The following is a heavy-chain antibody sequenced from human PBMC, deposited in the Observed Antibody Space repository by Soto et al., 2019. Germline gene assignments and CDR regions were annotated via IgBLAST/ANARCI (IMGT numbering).Heavy chain of an antibody. J-gene: IGHJ6*03. CDR3: ARSARYTLGGPYYMDV. CDR2: INHSGST. D-gene: IGHD2-2*02. Sequence: SETLSLTCAVYGGSFSGYYWSWIRQPPGKGLEWIGEINHSGSTNYNPSLKSRVTTSVDTSKNQFSLKLSSVTAADTAVYYCARSARYTLGGPYYMDVWGKGTTVTVSS. CDR1: GGSFSGYY. V-gene: IGHV4-34*01.